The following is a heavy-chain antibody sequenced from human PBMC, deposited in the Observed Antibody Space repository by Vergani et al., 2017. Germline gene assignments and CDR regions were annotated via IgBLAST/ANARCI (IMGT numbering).Heavy chain of an antibody. Sequence: QVQLVESGGGVVQPGRSLRLSCAASGFTFSSYAMHWVRQAPGKGLEWVAVISYDGSNKYYADSVKGRFTISRDNSKNTLYLQMNSLRAEDTAVYYCARNPVDTAMDGVSTPYYYYMDVWGKGTTVTVSS. V-gene: IGHV3-30*01. CDR2: ISYDGSNK. D-gene: IGHD5-18*01. J-gene: IGHJ6*03. CDR1: GFTFSSYA. CDR3: ARNPVDTAMDGVSTPYYYYMDV.